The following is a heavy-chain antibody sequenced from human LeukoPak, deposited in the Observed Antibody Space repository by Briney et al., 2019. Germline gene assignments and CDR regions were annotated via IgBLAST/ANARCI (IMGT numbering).Heavy chain of an antibody. Sequence: PGGSLRLSCAASGFTFSSYGMNWVRQAPGKGLEWVSYISPTGSALYYADSAKGRFTISRDNAKNSLYLQMNSLRTEDTAVYYCARMTLNDYWGQGTLVTVSS. CDR2: ISPTGSAL. CDR1: GFTFSSYG. D-gene: IGHD3-16*01. J-gene: IGHJ4*02. CDR3: ARMTLNDY. V-gene: IGHV3-48*03.